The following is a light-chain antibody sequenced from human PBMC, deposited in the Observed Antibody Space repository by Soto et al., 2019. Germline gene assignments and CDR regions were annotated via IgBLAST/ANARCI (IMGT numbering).Light chain of an antibody. CDR3: QQYENLPLT. Sequence: DSQMTQSPSSLSASVGDRVTITFQASQDISNYLNWYQQKPGEAPKLLIFDASNLETGVPSRFSGGGSGTDFTFTISSLQPEDVATYYCQQYENLPLTFGGGTKVDIK. J-gene: IGKJ4*01. V-gene: IGKV1-33*01. CDR1: QDISNY. CDR2: DAS.